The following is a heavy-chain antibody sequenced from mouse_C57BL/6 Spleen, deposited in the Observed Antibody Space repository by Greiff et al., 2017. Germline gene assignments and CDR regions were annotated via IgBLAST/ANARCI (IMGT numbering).Heavy chain of an antibody. CDR1: GFTFSDAW. J-gene: IGHJ1*03. D-gene: IGHD1-1*01. Sequence: EVKLVESGGGLVQPGGSMKLSCAASGFTFSDAWMDWVRQSPEKGLEWVAEIRNKANNHATYYAVSVKGRFTISRDDSKSSVYLQMNSLRAEGTGIYYCTRPGITTVERNWYFDVWGTGTTVTVSS. V-gene: IGHV6-6*01. CDR2: IRNKANNHAT. CDR3: TRPGITTVERNWYFDV.